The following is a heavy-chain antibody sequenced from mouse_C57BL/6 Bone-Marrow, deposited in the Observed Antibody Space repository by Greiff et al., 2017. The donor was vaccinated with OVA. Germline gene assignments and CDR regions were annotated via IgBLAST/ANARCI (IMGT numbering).Heavy chain of an antibody. J-gene: IGHJ2*01. CDR2: INPGSGGT. Sequence: VQLQQSGAELVRPGTSVKVSCKASGYAFTNYLIEWVKQRPGQGLEWIGVINPGSGGTNYNEKFKGKATLTADKSSSTAYMQLSSLTSEDSAVYFCAREGIYYDYGEFDYWGQGTTLTVSS. CDR1: GYAFTNYL. CDR3: AREGIYYDYGEFDY. D-gene: IGHD2-4*01. V-gene: IGHV1-54*01.